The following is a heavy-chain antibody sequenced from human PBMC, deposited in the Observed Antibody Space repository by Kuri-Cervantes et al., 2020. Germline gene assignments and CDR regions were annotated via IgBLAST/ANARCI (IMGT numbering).Heavy chain of an antibody. CDR2: ISNSGDRT. Sequence: GGSLRLSCAASGIIFSNFAKSWVRQAPGKGPEWVSLISNSGDRTFYLDSVKGRFNISRDNSKNTLYLQMNNLRVEDTAIYYCAKDTSRSGWYRGAFDVWGQGTVVTVSS. CDR3: AKDTSRSGWYRGAFDV. D-gene: IGHD6-19*01. V-gene: IGHV3-23*01. J-gene: IGHJ3*01. CDR1: GIIFSNFA.